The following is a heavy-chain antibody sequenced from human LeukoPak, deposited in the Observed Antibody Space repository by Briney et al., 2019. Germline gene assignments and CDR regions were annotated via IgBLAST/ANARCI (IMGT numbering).Heavy chain of an antibody. J-gene: IGHJ4*02. CDR3: AKGSSTSGCPDY. CDR1: GFTFNSYG. V-gene: IGHV3-30*02. D-gene: IGHD6-19*01. Sequence: PGGSLRLSCAASGFTFNSYGMHWVRQAPGKGREWVAFVRYDGSNQHYAESVKGRFSISRDNSKSKASLQMNSLRTEDTAVYYCAKGSSTSGCPDYWGQGTLVTVSS. CDR2: VRYDGSNQ.